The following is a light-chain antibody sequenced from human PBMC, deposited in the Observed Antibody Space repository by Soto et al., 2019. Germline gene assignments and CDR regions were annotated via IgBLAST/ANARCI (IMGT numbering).Light chain of an antibody. V-gene: IGLV4-60*03. J-gene: IGLJ3*02. CDR1: SGHSTNI. CDR2: VVSSGSY. CDR3: ETWDRSFWV. Sequence: QSVLTQSSSASASLGSSVKLTCTLSSGHSTNIVAWHQQHPGRAPRYLMKVVSSGSYNKGSGVPDRFSGSSSGADRYLIISNLKSEDEADYYCETWDRSFWVFGGGTKVTVL.